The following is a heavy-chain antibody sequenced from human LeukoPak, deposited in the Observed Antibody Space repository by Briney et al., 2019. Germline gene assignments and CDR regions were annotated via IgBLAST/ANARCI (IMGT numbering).Heavy chain of an antibody. J-gene: IGHJ6*02. Sequence: SETLSLTCAVYGGSSSGHYWSWIRQPPGKGLEWIGEINHSGSTNYNPSLKSRVTISVDTSKNQFSLKLSSVTAADTAVYYCARVRGITMVRGVITYYYYYGMDVWGQGTTVTVSS. V-gene: IGHV4-34*01. D-gene: IGHD3-10*01. CDR1: GGSSSGHY. CDR3: ARVRGITMVRGVITYYYYYGMDV. CDR2: INHSGST.